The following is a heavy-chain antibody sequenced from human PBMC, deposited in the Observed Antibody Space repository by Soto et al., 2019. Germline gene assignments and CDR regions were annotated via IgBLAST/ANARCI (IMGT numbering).Heavy chain of an antibody. Sequence: PGGSPRLSCAASGFTFSSYAMSWVRQAPGKGLEWVSAISGSGGSTYYADSVKGRFTISRDNSKNTLYLQMNSLRAEDTAVYYCAKAIKYYYGSGSYKYYYYGMDVWGQGTTVTVYS. D-gene: IGHD3-10*01. CDR3: AKAIKYYYGSGSYKYYYYGMDV. J-gene: IGHJ6*02. CDR2: ISGSGGST. CDR1: GFTFSSYA. V-gene: IGHV3-23*01.